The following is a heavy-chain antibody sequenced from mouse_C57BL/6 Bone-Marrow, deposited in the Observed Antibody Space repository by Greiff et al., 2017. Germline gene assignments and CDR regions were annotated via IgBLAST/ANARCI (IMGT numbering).Heavy chain of an antibody. CDR3: ARGATVVATRVDY. CDR1: GYTFTSYW. V-gene: IGHV1-55*01. D-gene: IGHD1-1*01. J-gene: IGHJ2*01. CDR2: IYPGSGST. Sequence: VQLQQPGAELVKPGASVKMSCKASGYTFTSYWITWVKQRPGQGLEWIGDIYPGSGSTNYNEKFKSKATLTVDTSSSTAYIQLSSLTSEDSAVYYCARGATVVATRVDYWGQGTTLTVSS.